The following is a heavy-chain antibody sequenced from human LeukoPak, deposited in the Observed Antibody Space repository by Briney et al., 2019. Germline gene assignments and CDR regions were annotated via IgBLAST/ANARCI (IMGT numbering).Heavy chain of an antibody. CDR1: GGSISSGSYY. D-gene: IGHD3-10*01. V-gene: IGHV4-61*02. CDR2: IYTSGIT. CDR3: ARAYGSGSLDAFDI. J-gene: IGHJ3*02. Sequence: SETLSLTCTVSGGSISSGSYYWSWIRQPAGKGLEWVGRIYTSGITNYSPSLKSRVTISVDTSKNQFSLKLSSVTAADTAVYYCARAYGSGSLDAFDIWGQGTMVTVSS.